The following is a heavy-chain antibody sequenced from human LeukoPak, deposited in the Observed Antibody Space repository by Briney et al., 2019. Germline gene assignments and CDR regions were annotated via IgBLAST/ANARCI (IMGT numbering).Heavy chain of an antibody. CDR2: INHSGST. J-gene: IGHJ5*02. CDR3: ARTVLAVAGTELGWFDP. D-gene: IGHD6-19*01. Sequence: TPSETLSLTCAVYGGSFSGYYWSWIRQPPGKGLEWIGEINHSGSTNYNPSLKSRVTISVDTSKNQFSLSLSSVTAADTAVYYCARTVLAVAGTELGWFDPWGPGTLVTVSS. V-gene: IGHV4-34*01. CDR1: GGSFSGYY.